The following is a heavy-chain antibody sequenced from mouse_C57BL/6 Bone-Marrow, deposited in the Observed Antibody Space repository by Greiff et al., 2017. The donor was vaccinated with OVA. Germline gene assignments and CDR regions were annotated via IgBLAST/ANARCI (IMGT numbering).Heavy chain of an antibody. Sequence: EVQLQESGPELVKPGASVKIPCKASGYTFTDYNMDWVKQSHGKSLEWIGDINPNNGGTIYNQKFKGKATLTVDKSSSTAYMELRSLTSEDTAVYYCARGDGYFLHWYFDVWGTGTTVTVSS. V-gene: IGHV1-18*01. CDR3: ARGDGYFLHWYFDV. CDR2: INPNNGGT. D-gene: IGHD2-3*01. CDR1: GYTFTDYN. J-gene: IGHJ1*03.